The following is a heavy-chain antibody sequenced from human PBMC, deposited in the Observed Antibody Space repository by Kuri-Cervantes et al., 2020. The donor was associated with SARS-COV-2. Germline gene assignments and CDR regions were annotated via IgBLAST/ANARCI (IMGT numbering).Heavy chain of an antibody. J-gene: IGHJ6*02. V-gene: IGHV3-30-3*01. Sequence: GGSLRLSCAASGFTFSSYAMHWVRQAPGKGLEWVAVISYDGSNKYYADSVKGRFTTSRDNAKNTLYLQMNSLRAEDTAVYYCARDPVTPGYYYYYGMDVWGQGTTVTVSS. CDR1: GFTFSSYA. CDR3: ARDPVTPGYYYYYGMDV. D-gene: IGHD4-23*01. CDR2: ISYDGSNK.